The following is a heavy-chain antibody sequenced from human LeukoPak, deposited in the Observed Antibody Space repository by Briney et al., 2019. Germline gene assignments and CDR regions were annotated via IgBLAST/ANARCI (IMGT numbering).Heavy chain of an antibody. CDR3: ARVLYSSGWSIDY. D-gene: IGHD6-19*01. CDR2: IYYSGST. Sequence: SETLSLTCAVSGGSISSSSYYWGWIRQPPGKGLEWIGSIYYSGSTYYNPSLKSRVTISVDTSKNQFSLKLGSVTAADTAVYYCARVLYSSGWSIDYWGQGTLVTVSS. V-gene: IGHV4-39*07. J-gene: IGHJ4*02. CDR1: GGSISSSSYY.